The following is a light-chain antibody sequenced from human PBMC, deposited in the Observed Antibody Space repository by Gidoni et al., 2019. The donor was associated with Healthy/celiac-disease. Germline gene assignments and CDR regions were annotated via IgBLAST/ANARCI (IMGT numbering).Light chain of an antibody. CDR1: QSSSSH. CDR2: AAS. V-gene: IGKV1-39*01. J-gene: IGKJ4*01. Sequence: DIPMTQFPSSLSASVGDRVTITCRANQSSSSHLNWYQQKPGKAPKHLINAASSLQSGVPSRFSSSGSCTDFTLIISSLQHEDYSTYYCQQSYSTLALTFGGGTKVEIK. CDR3: QQSYSTLALT.